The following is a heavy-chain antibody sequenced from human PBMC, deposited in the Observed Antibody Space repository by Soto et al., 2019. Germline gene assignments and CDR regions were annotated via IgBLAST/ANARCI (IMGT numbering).Heavy chain of an antibody. V-gene: IGHV3-48*01. CDR2: ISSSSSTI. J-gene: IGHJ6*04. CDR3: ARDKKEQPPGGGGVDV. D-gene: IGHD6-13*01. Sequence: GGSLRLSCAASGFTFSSYSMNWVRQAPGKGLEWVSYISSSSSTIYYADSVKGRFTISRDNAKNSLYLQMNSLRAEDTAVYYCARDKKEQPPGGGGVDVWGKGTTVTVSS. CDR1: GFTFSSYS.